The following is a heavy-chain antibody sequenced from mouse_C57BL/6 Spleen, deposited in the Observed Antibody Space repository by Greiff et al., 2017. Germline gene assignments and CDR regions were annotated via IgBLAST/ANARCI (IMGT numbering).Heavy chain of an antibody. CDR3: ARSGPYYFDY. CDR2: IYPRSGNT. V-gene: IGHV1-81*01. J-gene: IGHJ2*01. CDR1: GYTFTSYG. D-gene: IGHD3-1*01. Sequence: VQLQESGAELARPGASVKLSCTASGYTFTSYGISWVKQRTGQGLEWIGGIYPRSGNTYYNEKFKGKATMTADKSSSTAYMELRSLTSENSAVYFGARSGPYYFDYWGQGTTLTVAS.